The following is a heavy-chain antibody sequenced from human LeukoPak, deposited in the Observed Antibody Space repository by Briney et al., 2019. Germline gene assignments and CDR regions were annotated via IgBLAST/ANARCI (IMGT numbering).Heavy chain of an antibody. D-gene: IGHD4-17*01. CDR1: GFTLSNYG. Sequence: GGTLRLSCVSPGFTLSNYGMSWLRQAPGKGLERVSAISGSGDSRHYADSVKGRFTISRDKSKNRLYLQMNSLSAEDTALYYCARDQGYDYGDYGYWGQGTLVTVSS. CDR2: ISGSGDSR. CDR3: ARDQGYDYGDYGY. J-gene: IGHJ4*02. V-gene: IGHV3-23*01.